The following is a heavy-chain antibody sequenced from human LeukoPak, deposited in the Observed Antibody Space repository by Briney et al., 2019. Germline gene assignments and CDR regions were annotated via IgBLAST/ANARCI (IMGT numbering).Heavy chain of an antibody. D-gene: IGHD3-10*01. CDR3: AKVGVDGSGSYYPSYDFDY. CDR2: ISGSGGST. Sequence: GGSLRLSCAASGFTFSSYAMSWVRQAPGEGLEWVSAISGSGGSTYYADSVKGRFTISRDNSKNTLYLQMNSLRAEDTAVYYCAKVGVDGSGSYYPSYDFDYWGQGTLVTVSS. J-gene: IGHJ4*02. V-gene: IGHV3-23*01. CDR1: GFTFSSYA.